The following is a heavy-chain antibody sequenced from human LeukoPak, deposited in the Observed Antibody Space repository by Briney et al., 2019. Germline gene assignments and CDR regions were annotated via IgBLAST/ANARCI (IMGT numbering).Heavy chain of an antibody. Sequence: GSXXWXWIRXPRGKGLEWIGYIYYSGSTNYNPSLKSRVTISVDTSKNQFSLKLSSVTAADTAVYYCARDLYSSSWYDYWGQGTLVTVSS. CDR3: ARDLYSSSWYDY. J-gene: IGHJ4*02. V-gene: IGHV4-61*01. D-gene: IGHD6-13*01. CDR1: GSXX. CDR2: IYYSGST.